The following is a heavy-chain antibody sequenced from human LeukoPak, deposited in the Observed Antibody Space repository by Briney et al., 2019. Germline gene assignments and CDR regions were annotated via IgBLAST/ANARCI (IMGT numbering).Heavy chain of an antibody. J-gene: IGHJ5*02. CDR3: AREPGANGFDA. Sequence: SETLSLTCTVSGGSISSGDYYWSWIRQPPGKGLEWIGYIYYSGSTYYNPSLKSRVTISVDTSKNQFSLKLSSVTAADTAVYYCAREPGANGFDAWGQGTLVIVSA. V-gene: IGHV4-30-4*08. D-gene: IGHD4/OR15-4a*01. CDR2: IYYSGST. CDR1: GGSISSGDYY.